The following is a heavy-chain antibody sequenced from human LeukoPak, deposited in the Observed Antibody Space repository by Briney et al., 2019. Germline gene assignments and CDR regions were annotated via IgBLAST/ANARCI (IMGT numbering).Heavy chain of an antibody. CDR2: IGIRGDT. V-gene: IGHV3-13*01. D-gene: IGHD5-18*01. CDR1: GFTFIDYD. Sequence: GGSLRFSCAASGFTFIDYDMHWVRQVIGKGLEWVSDIGIRGDTHYSGSVKGRFTISRENAESSLYLQMNSLRAEDTAVYYCARGGIQVSGIDEFDYWVQGTLVTVSS. J-gene: IGHJ4*02. CDR3: ARGGIQVSGIDEFDY.